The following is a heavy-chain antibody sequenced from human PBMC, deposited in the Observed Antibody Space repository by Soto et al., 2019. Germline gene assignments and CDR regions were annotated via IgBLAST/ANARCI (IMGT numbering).Heavy chain of an antibody. D-gene: IGHD2-2*01. Sequence: PGGCLIRSCATSGGTFSGYWMHWVRQAPGKGLVWVSRINSDGSSTSYADSVKGRFTISRDNAKNTLYLQMNSLRAEDTAVYYCASAVGRYCSSTSCYFAGYYYGMDVWGQGTTVTVSS. CDR1: GGTFSGYW. CDR2: INSDGSST. J-gene: IGHJ6*02. V-gene: IGHV3-74*01. CDR3: ASAVGRYCSSTSCYFAGYYYGMDV.